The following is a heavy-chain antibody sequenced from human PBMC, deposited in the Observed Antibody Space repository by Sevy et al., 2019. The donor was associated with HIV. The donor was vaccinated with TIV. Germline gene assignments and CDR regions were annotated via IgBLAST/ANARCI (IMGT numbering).Heavy chain of an antibody. V-gene: IGHV1-24*01. D-gene: IGHD3-22*01. CDR2: FDPEDGET. Sequence: ASVKVSCKVSGYTLTELSMHWVRQAPGKGLEWMGGFDPEDGETIYAQKFQGRVTMTEDTSTDTAYMELSSLRSEDTAVYYCATRYGYYYDSSGYYSQICFQHWGQGTLVTVSS. CDR3: ATRYGYYYDSSGYYSQICFQH. J-gene: IGHJ1*01. CDR1: GYTLTELS.